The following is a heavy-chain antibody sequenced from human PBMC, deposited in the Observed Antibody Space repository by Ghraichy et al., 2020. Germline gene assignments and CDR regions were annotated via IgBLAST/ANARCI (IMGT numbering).Heavy chain of an antibody. CDR3: NTMIRCEHRGGDC. CDR2: IKSNSDGGTT. CDR1: GFSFSNTW. J-gene: IGHJ4*02. V-gene: IGHV3-15*01. D-gene: IGHD3-10*01. Sequence: GGSLRLSCAASGFSFSNTWMSWIRQTPGKGLEWVGRIKSNSDGGTTEYAAPVKGRFTISRDDSKNTLFLQMNSLKREDTGVYYCNTMIRCEHRGGDCWRQRTLVTFSS.